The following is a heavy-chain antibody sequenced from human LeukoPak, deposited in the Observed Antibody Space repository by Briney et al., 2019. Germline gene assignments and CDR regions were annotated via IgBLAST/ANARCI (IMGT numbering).Heavy chain of an antibody. CDR1: GGSISGGGYS. Sequence: SQTLSLTCAVSGGSISGGGYSCSWIRQPPGKGLEWIGYIYHSGSTYYNPSLKSRVTISVDRSKNQFSLKLSSVTAADTAVYYCARAGFSAGSYSVDYWGQGTLFTVFS. CDR3: ARAGFSAGSYSVDY. CDR2: IYHSGST. D-gene: IGHD3-10*01. J-gene: IGHJ4*02. V-gene: IGHV4-30-2*01.